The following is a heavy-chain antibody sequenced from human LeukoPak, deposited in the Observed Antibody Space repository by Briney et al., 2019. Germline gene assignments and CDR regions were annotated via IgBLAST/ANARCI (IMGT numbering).Heavy chain of an antibody. Sequence: VASVKVSCKASGYTFTGYYMHWVRQAPGQGLEWMGWINPNSGGTNYAQKFQGRVTMTRDTSISTAYMELSRLRSDDTAMYYCATLRRSGWYIGDWGQGTLVTVSS. J-gene: IGHJ4*02. D-gene: IGHD6-19*01. V-gene: IGHV1-2*02. CDR2: INPNSGGT. CDR1: GYTFTGYY. CDR3: ATLRRSGWYIGD.